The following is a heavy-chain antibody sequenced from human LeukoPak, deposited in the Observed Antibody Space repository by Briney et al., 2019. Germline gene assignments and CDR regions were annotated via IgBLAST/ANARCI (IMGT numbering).Heavy chain of an antibody. CDR1: GFTFRNYA. D-gene: IGHD6-19*01. J-gene: IGHJ4*02. Sequence: GGSLRLSCAASGFTFRNYAMSWVRQVPGKGLEWVSAISGRDGSRYYADSVKGRFTISRDNSKNTLSLQMNSLRAEDTAVYYCAKYPGAAVAGDFDYWGQGTLVTVSS. CDR2: ISGRDGSR. CDR3: AKYPGAAVAGDFDY. V-gene: IGHV3-23*01.